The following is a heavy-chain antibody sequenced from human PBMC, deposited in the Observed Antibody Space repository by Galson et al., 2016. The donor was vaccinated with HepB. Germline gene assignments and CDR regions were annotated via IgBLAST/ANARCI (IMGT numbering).Heavy chain of an antibody. Sequence: SLRLSCAASGFTFSSYGMHWVRQAPGKGLEWEAVISYDGSNKYYADSVKGRFTISRDNSKNTLYLQMNSLRAEDTAVYYCAKDHAFLGLYFYGMDVWGQGTTVTVSS. CDR1: GFTFSSYG. CDR2: ISYDGSNK. CDR3: AKDHAFLGLYFYGMDV. D-gene: IGHD3-9*01. J-gene: IGHJ6*02. V-gene: IGHV3-30*18.